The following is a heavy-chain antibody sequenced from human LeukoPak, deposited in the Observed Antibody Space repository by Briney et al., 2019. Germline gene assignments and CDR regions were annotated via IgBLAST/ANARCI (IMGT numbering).Heavy chain of an antibody. CDR3: ARDLSGYSYGTDVDY. CDR2: INTNTGNP. Sequence: ASVKVSCKASGYTFTGYYMHWVRQAPGQGLEWMGWINTNTGNPTYAQGFTGRFVFSLDTSVSTAYLQISSLKAEDTAVYYCARDLSGYSYGTDVDYWGQGTLVTVSS. J-gene: IGHJ4*02. CDR1: GYTFTGYY. V-gene: IGHV7-4-1*02. D-gene: IGHD5-18*01.